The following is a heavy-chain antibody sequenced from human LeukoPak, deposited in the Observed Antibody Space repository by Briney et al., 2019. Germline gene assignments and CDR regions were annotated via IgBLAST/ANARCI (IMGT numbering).Heavy chain of an antibody. CDR3: ARGNVGATTFLDY. J-gene: IGHJ4*02. D-gene: IGHD1-26*01. Sequence: GSSVKVSCKASGGTFSSYAISWVRQAPGQGLEWMGGIIPIFGTANYAQKFQGRVTITTDESTSTAYMELRSLRSDDTAVYYCARGNVGATTFLDYWGQGTLVTVSS. CDR1: GGTFSSYA. V-gene: IGHV1-69*05. CDR2: IIPIFGTA.